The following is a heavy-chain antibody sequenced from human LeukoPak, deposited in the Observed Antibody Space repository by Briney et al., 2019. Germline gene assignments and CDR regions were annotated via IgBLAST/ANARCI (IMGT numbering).Heavy chain of an antibody. CDR2: INPTGSST. D-gene: IGHD1-20*01. CDR1: GYTFTNYY. Sequence: GASVKVSCKASGYTFTNYYMHWVRQAPGQGLEWMGLINPTGSSTSYAQKFQGRLSLTRDMSTSTDYMELTSLRSEDTAVYYCARVRYNWNRDFDYWGQGTLVTVSS. CDR3: ARVRYNWNRDFDY. V-gene: IGHV1-46*01. J-gene: IGHJ4*02.